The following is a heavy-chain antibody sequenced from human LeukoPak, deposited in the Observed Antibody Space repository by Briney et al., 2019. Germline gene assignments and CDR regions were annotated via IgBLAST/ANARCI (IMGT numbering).Heavy chain of an antibody. Sequence: VASVKVSCKASGGTFSSYAISWVRQAPGQGLEWMGRIIPILGIANYAQKFQGRVTITADKSTSTAYMELSSLRSEDTAVYYCAREIGLTVGPTVTIDNAFDIWGQGTMVTVSS. CDR1: GGTFSSYA. CDR3: AREIGLTVGPTVTIDNAFDI. J-gene: IGHJ3*02. D-gene: IGHD4-17*01. V-gene: IGHV1-69*04. CDR2: IIPILGIA.